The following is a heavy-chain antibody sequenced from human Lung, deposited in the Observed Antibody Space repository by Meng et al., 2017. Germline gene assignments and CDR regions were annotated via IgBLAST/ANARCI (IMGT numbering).Heavy chain of an antibody. D-gene: IGHD4-23*01. CDR2: IWYDGSNK. J-gene: IGHJ5*02. CDR3: ARVYYGGNANWFDP. Sequence: QVQLVESGGGVVQPGRALRLSCAASGFTFSSYGMHWVRQAPGKGLEWVAVIWYDGSNKYYADPVKGRFTISRDNSKNTLYLQMNSLRAEDTAVYYCARVYYGGNANWFDPWGQGTLVTVSS. V-gene: IGHV3-33*01. CDR1: GFTFSSYG.